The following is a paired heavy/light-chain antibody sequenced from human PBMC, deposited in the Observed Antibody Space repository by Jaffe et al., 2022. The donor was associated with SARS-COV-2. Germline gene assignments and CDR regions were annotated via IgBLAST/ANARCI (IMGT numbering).Heavy chain of an antibody. Sequence: QVQLVESGGGLVKPGGSLRVSCAASGFTLRDYYMNWVRQAPGKGLEWVSYISSSGTIYHADSVKGRFTISRDNAKNSLYLQMSSLRAEDTAVYYCARERVGIVGYYYYYMDVWGKGTTVTVSS. J-gene: IGHJ6*03. CDR2: ISSSGTI. CDR3: ARERVGIVGYYYYYMDV. D-gene: IGHD2-15*01. CDR1: GFTLRDYY. V-gene: IGHV3-11*01.
Light chain of an antibody. CDR2: GKN. V-gene: IGLV3-19*01. CDR3: NSRDSGTNHVV. Sequence: SSELTQDPAVSVALGQTVRITCQGDSLRSYYASWYQQKPGQAPVLVIYGKNNRPSGIPDRFSGSSSGNTASLTITGAQAEDDADYYCNSRDSGTNHVVFGGGTKLTVL. CDR1: SLRSYY. J-gene: IGLJ2*01.